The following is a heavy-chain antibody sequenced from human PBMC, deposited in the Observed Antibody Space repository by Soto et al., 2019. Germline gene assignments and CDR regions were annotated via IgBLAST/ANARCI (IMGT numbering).Heavy chain of an antibody. V-gene: IGHV3-30-3*01. CDR3: AREKRRDGYNLGY. CDR2: ISYDGSNK. D-gene: IGHD5-12*01. Sequence: ESGGGVVQPGRSLRLSCAASGFTFSSYAMHWVRQAPGKGLEWVAVISYDGSNKYYADSVKGRFTISRDNSKNTLYLQMNSLRAEDTAVYYCAREKRRDGYNLGYWGQGTLVTVSS. J-gene: IGHJ4*02. CDR1: GFTFSSYA.